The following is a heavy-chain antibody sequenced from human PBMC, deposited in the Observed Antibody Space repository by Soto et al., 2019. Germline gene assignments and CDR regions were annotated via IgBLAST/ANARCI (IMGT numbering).Heavy chain of an antibody. CDR3: ARDMYSSGWYFDVAFDI. CDR2: IYTSGST. J-gene: IGHJ3*02. Sequence: SETLSLTCTVPGGSISSYYWSWIRQPAGKGLEWIGRIYTSGSTNYNPSLKSRVTMSVDTSKNQFSLKLSSVTAADTAVYYCARDMYSSGWYFDVAFDIWGQGTMVTVSS. D-gene: IGHD6-19*01. V-gene: IGHV4-4*07. CDR1: GGSISSYY.